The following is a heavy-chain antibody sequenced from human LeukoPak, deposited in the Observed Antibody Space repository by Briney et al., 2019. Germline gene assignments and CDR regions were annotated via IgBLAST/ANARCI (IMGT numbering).Heavy chain of an antibody. CDR1: GFTFRTYG. J-gene: IGHJ4*02. V-gene: IGHV3-23*01. D-gene: IGHD5-24*01. CDR3: GKDDWLKWEVPGH. CDR2: IGSGGTT. Sequence: PGGSLRLSCAASGFTFRTYGMSCVRQAPGKGLEWVSAIGSGGTTYYTDSVKGRFTISRDNSKTTLYLQMSSLRAEDTAVYYCGKDDWLKWEVPGHWGQGVLVTVSS.